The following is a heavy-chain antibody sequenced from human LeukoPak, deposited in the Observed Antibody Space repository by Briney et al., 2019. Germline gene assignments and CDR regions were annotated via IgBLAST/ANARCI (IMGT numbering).Heavy chain of an antibody. CDR1: GGSISSQY. CDR3: ARDIISEYSRSHSHFDP. V-gene: IGHV4-59*11. J-gene: IGHJ5*02. CDR2: IYYSGST. Sequence: SETLSLTCTVSGGSISSQYWSWIRQAPGKGLEWIGYIYYSGSTSYNPSLKSRVTISVDTSKNQISLRLRSVTPADTAVYFCARDIISEYSRSHSHFDPWGQGTLVTVSS. D-gene: IGHD6-6*01.